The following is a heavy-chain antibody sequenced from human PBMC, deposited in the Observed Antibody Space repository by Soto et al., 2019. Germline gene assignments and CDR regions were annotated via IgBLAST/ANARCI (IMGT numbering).Heavy chain of an antibody. CDR3: AKFGSSSWSRDYYYYGMDV. Sequence: GGSLRLSCAASGFTFSSYAMSWVRQAPGKGLEWVSAISGSGGSTYYADSVKGRFTISRDNSKNTLYLQMNSLRAEDTAVYYCAKFGSSSWSRDYYYYGMDVWGQGTTVTVSS. D-gene: IGHD6-13*01. CDR1: GFTFSSYA. CDR2: ISGSGGST. J-gene: IGHJ6*02. V-gene: IGHV3-23*01.